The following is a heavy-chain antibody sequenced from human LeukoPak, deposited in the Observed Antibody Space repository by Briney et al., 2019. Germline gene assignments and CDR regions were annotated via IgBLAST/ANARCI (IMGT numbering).Heavy chain of an antibody. CDR3: AGMQKSSSWAAFDY. V-gene: IGHV3-66*01. CDR1: GFTVSSNY. CDR2: IYSGGST. Sequence: GGSLRLSCAASGFTVSSNYMSWVRQAPGKGLEWVSVIYSGGSTYYAGSVKGRFTISRDNAKNSLYLQMNSLRVEDTAVYYCAGMQKSSSWAAFDYWGQGTLVTVSS. D-gene: IGHD6-13*01. J-gene: IGHJ4*02.